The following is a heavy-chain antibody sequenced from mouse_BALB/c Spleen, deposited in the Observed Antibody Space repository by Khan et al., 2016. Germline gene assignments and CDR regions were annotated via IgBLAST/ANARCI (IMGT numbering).Heavy chain of an antibody. CDR2: INTYTGEP. CDR1: GYTFTNYG. CDR3: ARDGKRPFAY. J-gene: IGHJ3*01. V-gene: IGHV9-3-1*01. D-gene: IGHD1-1*01. Sequence: QIQLVQSGPELKKPGETVKISCKASGYTFTNYGMNWVKQAPGKGLEWMAWINTYTGEPTYADDFKGRFAFSLETSASTAYLQINNLKNEDTATYFCARDGKRPFAYWGQGTLVTVSA.